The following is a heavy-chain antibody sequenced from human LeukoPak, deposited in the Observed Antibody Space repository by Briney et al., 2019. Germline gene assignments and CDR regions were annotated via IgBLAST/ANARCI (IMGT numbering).Heavy chain of an antibody. D-gene: IGHD7-27*01. J-gene: IGHJ4*02. CDR2: ISGSGGST. CDR1: GFTFSSYA. CDR3: ARENWDFDF. Sequence: PGGSLRLSCAASGFTFSSYAMSWVRQAPGKGLEWVSAISGSGGSTYYADSVKGRFTISRDNSKSTVSLQMDTLRTEDTALYYCARENWDFDFWGQGTLVTVSS. V-gene: IGHV3-23*01.